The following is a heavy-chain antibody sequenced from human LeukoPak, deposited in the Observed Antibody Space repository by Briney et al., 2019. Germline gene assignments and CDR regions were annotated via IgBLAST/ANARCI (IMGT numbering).Heavy chain of an antibody. V-gene: IGHV4-59*01. CDR3: VRERNCSGASCLDGFDI. J-gene: IGHJ3*02. Sequence: SETLSLTCTVSGGSISTYYWSWLRQPPGKGLEWIGYIYNSGRTNYNPSLESRVPISVDTSKNQFSLKLNSVTAADTAVYYCVRERNCSGASCLDGFDIWGQGTMVTVSS. D-gene: IGHD2-15*01. CDR1: GGSISTYY. CDR2: IYNSGRT.